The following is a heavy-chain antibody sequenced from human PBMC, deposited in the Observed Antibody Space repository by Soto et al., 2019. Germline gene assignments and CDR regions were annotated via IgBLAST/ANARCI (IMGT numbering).Heavy chain of an antibody. Sequence: PGGSLRLSCAASGFTFRSYVMQWVRQAPGKGLEWVALIWYDGTTKYYGDSVKGRFTISRDNSKNTLYLQMNSLRAEDTAVYYWARVQNPYSYGSGGLGYWGQGTLVTVSS. CDR2: IWYDGTTK. D-gene: IGHD5-18*01. V-gene: IGHV3-33*01. CDR3: ARVQNPYSYGSGGLGY. CDR1: GFTFRSYV. J-gene: IGHJ4*02.